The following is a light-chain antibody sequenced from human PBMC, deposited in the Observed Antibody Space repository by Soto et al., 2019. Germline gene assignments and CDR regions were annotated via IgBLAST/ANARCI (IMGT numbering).Light chain of an antibody. CDR2: ATS. V-gene: IGKV1-27*01. J-gene: IGKJ4*01. CDR1: QGIAPY. Sequence: DVQMTQSPSSLSAFVGDRVTITCRASQGIAPYLAWFQQKPGKVPKLLIYATSTLQSVVPSRFSGSGSGTDFTRTISSLQHEDVGTYYCQKYNSAPLTFCGGTKLEIK. CDR3: QKYNSAPLT.